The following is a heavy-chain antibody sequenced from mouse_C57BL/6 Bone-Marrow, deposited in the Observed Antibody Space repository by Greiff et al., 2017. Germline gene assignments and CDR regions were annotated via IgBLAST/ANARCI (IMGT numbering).Heavy chain of an antibody. CDR2: IYPGGGYT. CDR1: GYTFTNYW. Sequence: QVHVKQPGAELVRPGTSVKMSCKASGYTFTNYWIGWAKQRPGHGLEWIGDIYPGGGYTNYNEKFKGKATLTVDKSSRPAYMQFSSLTSEDSASKYCARHSNYGYAMDYWGQGTSVTVSS. J-gene: IGHJ4*01. CDR3: ARHSNYGYAMDY. V-gene: IGHV1-63*01. D-gene: IGHD2-5*01.